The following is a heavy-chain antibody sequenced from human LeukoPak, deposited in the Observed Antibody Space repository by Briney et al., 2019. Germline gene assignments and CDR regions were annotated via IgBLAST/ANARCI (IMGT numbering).Heavy chain of an antibody. D-gene: IGHD2-15*01. J-gene: IGHJ5*02. Sequence: SGPTLANTTPTLTLTCTSSGFARSTSGVGVGWIRQPPGRALEWLALIPWDDNKRYSPSLQSRLTITKDTSKNPVFLTMTNLSPVDTATYYCARRYTPRLDWFDPWGQGTLVTVSS. CDR2: IPWDDNK. CDR3: ARRYTPRLDWFDP. V-gene: IGHV2-5*02. CDR1: GFARSTSGVG.